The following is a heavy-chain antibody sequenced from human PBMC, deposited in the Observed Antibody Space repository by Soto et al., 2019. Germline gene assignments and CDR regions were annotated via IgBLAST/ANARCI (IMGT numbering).Heavy chain of an antibody. D-gene: IGHD3-10*01. J-gene: IGHJ6*02. CDR2: IYYSGST. CDR3: ASESITIVRGVSYYYYGKDV. Sequence: SETPCLMCTVSGGSIRCGGYHWCCIRHQRGKGLEWIGYIYYSGSTYYNPSLKSRVTISVDTSKNQFSLKLSSVTAADTAVYYCASESITIVRGVSYYYYGKDVWGQATLVT. V-gene: IGHV4-31*03. CDR1: GGSIRCGGYH.